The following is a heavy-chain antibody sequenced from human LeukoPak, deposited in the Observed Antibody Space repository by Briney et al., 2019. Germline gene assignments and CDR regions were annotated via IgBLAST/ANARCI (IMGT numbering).Heavy chain of an antibody. Sequence: PGGSLRLSCAASGFTFSSYAMSWVRQAPGKGLEWVSAISGSGGSTYYADSVKGRFTISRDNSKNTLYLQMNSLRAEDTAVYSCARGLGYSYGYGIDYWGQGALVIASS. CDR1: GFTFSSYA. CDR3: ARGLGYSYGYGIDY. V-gene: IGHV3-23*01. D-gene: IGHD5-18*01. CDR2: ISGSGGST. J-gene: IGHJ4*02.